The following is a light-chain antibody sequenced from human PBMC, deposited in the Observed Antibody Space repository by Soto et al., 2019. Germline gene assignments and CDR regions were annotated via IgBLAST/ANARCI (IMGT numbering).Light chain of an antibody. J-gene: IGKJ1*01. V-gene: IGKV3-20*01. CDR2: GAS. Sequence: PGERATLSCRASQSVSSSYLAWYQQKPGQAPRLLIYGASSRATGIPDRFSGSGSGTDFTLTISRLGPEDFAVYYCQQYGSSPRTFGQGTKVDIK. CDR3: QQYGSSPRT. CDR1: QSVSSSY.